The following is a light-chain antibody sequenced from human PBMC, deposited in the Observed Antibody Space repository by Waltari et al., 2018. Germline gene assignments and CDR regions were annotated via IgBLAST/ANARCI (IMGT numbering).Light chain of an antibody. Sequence: AIRMTQSPSSLSASTGDKITITCRASQDIRSYLGWYQQKPGKAPKLLVYAATRLQTGVPSRFSASGSGTDFSLTISNLQSEDFAIYHCQQYYSYPRTFGQGTKVEVK. CDR1: QDIRSY. V-gene: IGKV1-8*01. CDR2: AAT. CDR3: QQYYSYPRT. J-gene: IGKJ1*01.